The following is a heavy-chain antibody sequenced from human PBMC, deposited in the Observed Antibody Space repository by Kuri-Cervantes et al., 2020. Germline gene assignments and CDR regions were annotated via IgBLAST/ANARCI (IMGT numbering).Heavy chain of an antibody. CDR1: GGSISSYY. CDR3: ARGLMVRGEHFDH. V-gene: IGHV4-59*01. D-gene: IGHD3-10*01. CDR2: IYYSGST. J-gene: IGHJ4*02. Sequence: SETLSLTCTVSGGSISSYYWSWIRQPPGKGLEWIGYIYYSGSTNYNPSLKSRVTISVDTSKNQFSLKLSSVTAADTAVYFCARGLMVRGEHFDHWGQGTLVTVSS.